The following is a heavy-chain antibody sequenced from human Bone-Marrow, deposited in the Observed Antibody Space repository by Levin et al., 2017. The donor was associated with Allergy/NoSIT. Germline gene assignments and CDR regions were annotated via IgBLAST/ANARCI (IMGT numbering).Heavy chain of an antibody. CDR2: INPGTGDT. Sequence: ASVKVSCKASGYTFTEYALHWVSQAPGQRLEWMGWINPGTGDTRYYSPFPSLFPFTSDTSASTAYMELSSLKSEDTAVYYCAGDPSIGVAGTPLFDTWGQGTLVTVSS. J-gene: IGHJ4*02. D-gene: IGHD6-19*01. CDR1: GYTFTEYA. V-gene: IGHV1-3*01. CDR3: AGDPSIGVAGTPLFDT.